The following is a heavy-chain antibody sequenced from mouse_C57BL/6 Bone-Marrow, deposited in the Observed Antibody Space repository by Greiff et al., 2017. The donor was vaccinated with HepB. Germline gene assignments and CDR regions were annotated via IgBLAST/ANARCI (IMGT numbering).Heavy chain of an antibody. CDR3: ARDIYYGNYLHYYAMDY. V-gene: IGHV1-50*01. J-gene: IGHJ4*01. CDR2: IDPSDSYT. CDR1: GYTFTSYW. D-gene: IGHD2-1*01. Sequence: QVQLQQPGAELVKPGASVKLSCKASGYTFTSYWMQWVKQRPGQGLEWIGEIDPSDSYTNYNQKFKGKATLTVDTSSSTAYMQLSSLTSEDSAVYYCARDIYYGNYLHYYAMDYWGQGTSVTVSS.